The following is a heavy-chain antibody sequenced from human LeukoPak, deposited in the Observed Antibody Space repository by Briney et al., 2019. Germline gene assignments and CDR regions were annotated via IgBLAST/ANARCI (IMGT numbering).Heavy chain of an antibody. V-gene: IGHV1-2*02. D-gene: IGHD3-22*01. J-gene: IGHJ4*02. CDR1: GYTFTGYY. CDR2: INPNSGDT. CDR3: ARVDSSGYYFDY. Sequence: ASVKVFCKASGYTFTGYYMHWVRQAPGQGLEWMGWINPNSGDTNYAQKFQGRVTMTWDTSISTAYMELSRLRSDDTAVYYCARVDSSGYYFDYWGQGTLVTVSS.